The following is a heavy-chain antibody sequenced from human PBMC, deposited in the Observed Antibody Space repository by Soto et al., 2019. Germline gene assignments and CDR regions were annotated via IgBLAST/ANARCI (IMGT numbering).Heavy chain of an antibody. V-gene: IGHV1-69*13. D-gene: IGHD2-15*01. CDR1: GGTFSSYA. CDR2: IIPIFGTA. CDR3: ARVVVVAAAHFGGEPNSWFDP. J-gene: IGHJ5*02. Sequence: SVKVSCKASGGTFSSYAISWVRQAPGQGLEWMGGIIPIFGTANYAQKFQGRVTITADESTSTAYMELSSLRSEDTAVYYCARVVVVAAAHFGGEPNSWFDPWGQGTLVTVSS.